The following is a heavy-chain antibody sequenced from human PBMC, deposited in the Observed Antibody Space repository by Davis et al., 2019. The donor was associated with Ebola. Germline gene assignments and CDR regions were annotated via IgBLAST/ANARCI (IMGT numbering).Heavy chain of an antibody. CDR2: ISYDGSNK. D-gene: IGHD3-22*01. CDR1: GFTFSSYG. Sequence: SLNTSCAASGFTFSSYGMHWVRQAPGKGLEWVAVISYDGSNKYYADSVKGRFTISRDNSKNTLYLQMNSLRAEDTAVYYCAKDAPRYYDSSGYPDYWGQGTLVTVSS. J-gene: IGHJ4*02. V-gene: IGHV3-30*18. CDR3: AKDAPRYYDSSGYPDY.